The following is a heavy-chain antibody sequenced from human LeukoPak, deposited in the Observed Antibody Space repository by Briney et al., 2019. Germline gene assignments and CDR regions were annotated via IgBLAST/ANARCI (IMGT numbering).Heavy chain of an antibody. Sequence: SETLSLTCAVYGGSFSGYYWSWIRQPPGQGLEWIGEINHSGSTNYNPSLNSRVTISVDTSKNQFSLWLSSVTAADTAVYYCARLPLGAFGEVLNFDRWGQGALVIVSS. J-gene: IGHJ4*02. V-gene: IGHV4-34*01. CDR1: GGSFSGYY. D-gene: IGHD3-10*01. CDR2: INHSGST. CDR3: ARLPLGAFGEVLNFDR.